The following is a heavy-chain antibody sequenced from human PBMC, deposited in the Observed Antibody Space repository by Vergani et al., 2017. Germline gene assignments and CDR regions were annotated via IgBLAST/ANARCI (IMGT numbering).Heavy chain of an antibody. D-gene: IGHD6-19*01. Sequence: DVQLVVSGGDLVQPGGSLRLSCAASGFTFSSYSMNWVRQAPGKGLEWISYISTTSDTIYYADSVRGRFTISRDNAKNSLYLEMNSLRVEDTAVYFCARSLVAGKGGYWGQGTRVAVSS. CDR3: ARSLVAGKGGY. V-gene: IGHV3-48*01. J-gene: IGHJ4*02. CDR1: GFTFSSYS. CDR2: ISTTSDTI.